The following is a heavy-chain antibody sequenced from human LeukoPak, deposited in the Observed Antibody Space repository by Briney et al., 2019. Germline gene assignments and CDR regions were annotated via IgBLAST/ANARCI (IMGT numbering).Heavy chain of an antibody. V-gene: IGHV1-18*01. J-gene: IGHJ3*02. CDR1: GYTFTSYG. Sequence: GASVKVSCKASGYTFTSYGISWVRQAPGQGLEWMGWISAYNGNTNYAQKLQGRVTMTTDTSTSTTYMELRSLRSDDTAVYYCARDRIVGALDAFDIWGQGTMVTVSS. D-gene: IGHD1-26*01. CDR3: ARDRIVGALDAFDI. CDR2: ISAYNGNT.